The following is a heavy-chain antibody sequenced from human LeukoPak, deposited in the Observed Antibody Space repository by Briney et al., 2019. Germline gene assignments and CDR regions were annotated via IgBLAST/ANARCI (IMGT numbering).Heavy chain of an antibody. Sequence: PSEILSLTRTVPGGSISGYYWSWLRQPPGKGLEWIGYIYYGGVTKYNPSLTSRVTISVDTSKNQFSLKLSSVTAADTAVYYCANRIAAGGQNWFDPWGQGILVTVSS. J-gene: IGHJ5*02. CDR2: IYYGGVT. CDR1: GGSISGYY. D-gene: IGHD6-13*01. V-gene: IGHV4-59*08. CDR3: ANRIAAGGQNWFDP.